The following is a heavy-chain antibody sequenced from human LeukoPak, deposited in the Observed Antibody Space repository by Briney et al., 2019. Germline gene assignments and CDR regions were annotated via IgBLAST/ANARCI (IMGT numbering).Heavy chain of an antibody. Sequence: GGSLRLSCAATGFTFSSYAMSWVRQAPGKGLEWVSGISGSGGNTYYADSVKGRFTISRDNSKNTLYLQMSSLRAEDTAVYYCAKEAVDYDILTGYYTTGYFDYWGQGTLVTVSS. CDR1: GFTFSSYA. J-gene: IGHJ4*02. CDR3: AKEAVDYDILTGYYTTGYFDY. V-gene: IGHV3-23*01. CDR2: ISGSGGNT. D-gene: IGHD3-9*01.